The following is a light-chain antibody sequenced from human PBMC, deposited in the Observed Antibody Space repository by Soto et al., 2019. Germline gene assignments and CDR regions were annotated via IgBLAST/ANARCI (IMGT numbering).Light chain of an antibody. CDR1: QTVNNN. CDR2: GAS. J-gene: IGKJ1*01. CDR3: QQYGSSPPGT. V-gene: IGKV3-15*01. Sequence: VMTQAPATLSVSTGEGATLSCRASQTVNNNVAWYQLKDGQVPRLLIYGASTRATDIPARFSGSGSGTEFTLTISSLQSEDFAEYHRQQYGSSPPGTFGQGTKVDI.